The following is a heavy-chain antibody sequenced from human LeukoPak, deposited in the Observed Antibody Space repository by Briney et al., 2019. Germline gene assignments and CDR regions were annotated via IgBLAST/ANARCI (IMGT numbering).Heavy chain of an antibody. J-gene: IGHJ3*02. D-gene: IGHD2-15*01. V-gene: IGHV4-59*01. CDR2: IYYSGST. CDR3: ARDDGGGGDAFDI. CDR1: GGSISSYY. Sequence: PSETLSLTCTVSGGSISSYYWSWNRQPPGKGLEWIGYIYYSGSTNYNPSLKSRVTISVDTSKNQFSLKLSSVTAADTAVYYCARDDGGGGDAFDIWGQGTMVTVSS.